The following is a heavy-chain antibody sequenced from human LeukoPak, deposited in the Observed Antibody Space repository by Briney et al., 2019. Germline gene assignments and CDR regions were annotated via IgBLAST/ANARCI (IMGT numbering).Heavy chain of an antibody. D-gene: IGHD3-10*01. V-gene: IGHV3-7*01. Sequence: GGSLRLSCAASGFTFSSYWMSWVRQAPGKGLEWVANIKQDGSEKYYVDSVKGRFTISRDNAKNSLYLQMSSLRAEDTAVYYCARGDRVLPIDYWGQGTLVTVSS. J-gene: IGHJ4*02. CDR3: ARGDRVLPIDY. CDR2: IKQDGSEK. CDR1: GFTFSSYW.